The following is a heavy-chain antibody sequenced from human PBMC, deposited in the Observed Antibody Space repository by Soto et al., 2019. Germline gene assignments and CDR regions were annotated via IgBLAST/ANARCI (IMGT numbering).Heavy chain of an antibody. CDR2: VYPGDSDA. J-gene: IGHJ5*02. Sequence: PGESLKISCKGSGYSFINYWIGWVRQMPGKGLEWMGIVYPGDSDARYSPTFQGQVTISVDKSLSIAYLQWSSLKTSDTAMYYCARLASFPSDSWFDPWGQGTLVTVSS. D-gene: IGHD3-10*01. CDR3: ARLASFPSDSWFDP. V-gene: IGHV5-51*01. CDR1: GYSFINYW.